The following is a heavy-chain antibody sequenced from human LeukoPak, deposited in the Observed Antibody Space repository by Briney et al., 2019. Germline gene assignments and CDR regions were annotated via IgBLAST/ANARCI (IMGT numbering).Heavy chain of an antibody. CDR2: ISSSGSTI. Sequence: PGGSLRLSCAASGFIFSSYTINWVRQAPGKGLEWVSYISSSGSTIYYADSVKGRFTISRDNAKNSLYLQMNSLRAEDTAVYYCAELGITMIGGVWGKGTTVTISS. J-gene: IGHJ6*04. CDR1: GFIFSSYT. CDR3: AELGITMIGGV. D-gene: IGHD3-10*02. V-gene: IGHV3-48*04.